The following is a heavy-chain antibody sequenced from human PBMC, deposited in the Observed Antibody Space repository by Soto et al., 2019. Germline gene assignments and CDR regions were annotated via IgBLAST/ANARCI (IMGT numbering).Heavy chain of an antibody. CDR2: ISIVVTTI. D-gene: IGHD3-22*01. J-gene: IGHJ3*02. CDR3: VRDQLYYYDIFGRPLNGFDI. V-gene: IGHV3-48*01. Sequence: LRLSCAASGFTFRNYNMNWVRQAPGKGLECFSHISIVVTTIDYAYSVKGRFTISRDNAENSLFLQMNSLGAEDTALYYCVRDQLYYYDIFGRPLNGFDIWGQGTMVTVSS. CDR1: GFTFRNYN.